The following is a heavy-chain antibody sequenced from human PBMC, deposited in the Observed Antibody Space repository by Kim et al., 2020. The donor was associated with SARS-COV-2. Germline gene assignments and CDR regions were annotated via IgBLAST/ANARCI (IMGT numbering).Heavy chain of an antibody. Sequence: QKLQGRVTMTTDTSTSTAYMELRSLRSDDTAVYYCARVGVYGGNQLPDYWGQGTLVTVSS. CDR3: ARVGVYGGNQLPDY. J-gene: IGHJ4*02. V-gene: IGHV1-18*01. D-gene: IGHD4-17*01.